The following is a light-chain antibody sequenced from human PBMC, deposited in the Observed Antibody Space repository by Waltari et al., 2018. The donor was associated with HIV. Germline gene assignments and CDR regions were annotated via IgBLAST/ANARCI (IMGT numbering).Light chain of an antibody. CDR1: TFNIGGKT. V-gene: IGLV1-44*01. CDR2: RNN. CDR3: AAWDDSLKGGA. J-gene: IGLJ1*01. Sequence: QSVLAQPPSAPGTPGQRVTLPCSGSTFNIGGKTVSWYQQLPGPAPKLLTNRNNERPSGVPDGLSGSTSGTSASLVISGLQSEDEADYYCAAWDDSLKGGAFGTGTKVTVL.